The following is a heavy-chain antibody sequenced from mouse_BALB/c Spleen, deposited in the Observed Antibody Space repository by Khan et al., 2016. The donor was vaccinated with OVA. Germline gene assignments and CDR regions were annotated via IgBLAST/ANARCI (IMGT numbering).Heavy chain of an antibody. D-gene: IGHD1-1*02. J-gene: IGHJ4*01. V-gene: IGHV14-3*02. CDR2: IDPANGNT. CDR1: GFNIKDTY. Sequence: VRLQQSGAELVKPGASVKLSCTSSGFNIKDTYIHWVMQRPEQGLEWIGRIDPANGNTKYDPKFQGKATITADTSSNTAYLQLSSLTSEDTAIYYCARGAWSYAMDYWGQGTSVTVSS. CDR3: ARGAWSYAMDY.